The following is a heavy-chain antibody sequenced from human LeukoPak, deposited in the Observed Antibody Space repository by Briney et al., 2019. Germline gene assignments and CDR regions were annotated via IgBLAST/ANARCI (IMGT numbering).Heavy chain of an antibody. CDR1: GYTFTSYG. CDR2: ISAYNGNT. Sequence: ASVKVSCKASGYTFTSYGISWVRQAPGQGLEWMGWISAYNGNTNYAQKLQGRVTMTTDTSTSTAYMELRSLRSDDTAVYYCARLYCSSTSCYTGVYMDVWGKGPRSPSPQ. J-gene: IGHJ6*01. CDR3: ARLYCSSTSCYTGVYMDV. V-gene: IGHV1-18*01. D-gene: IGHD2-2*02.